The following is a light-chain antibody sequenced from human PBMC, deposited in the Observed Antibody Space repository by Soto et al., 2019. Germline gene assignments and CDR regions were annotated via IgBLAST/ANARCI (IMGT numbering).Light chain of an antibody. Sequence: DIQMTQSPSSLSASVGDRVTITCRASQSISSYLNWYQQKPGKAPKLLIYAASSLQSGVPSRFSGSGSGTDFTLTIISRQPEDIATYYCQQSYSTPLTFGGGTKVEIK. CDR3: QQSYSTPLT. CDR2: AAS. J-gene: IGKJ4*01. CDR1: QSISSY. V-gene: IGKV1-39*01.